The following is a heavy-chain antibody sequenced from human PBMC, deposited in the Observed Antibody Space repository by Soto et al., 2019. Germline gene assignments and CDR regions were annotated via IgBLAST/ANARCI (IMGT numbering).Heavy chain of an antibody. CDR3: AREGYSSSSAPFDY. J-gene: IGHJ4*02. D-gene: IGHD6-6*01. CDR2: INGGNGNT. CDR1: GYSFTSYA. V-gene: IGHV1-3*01. Sequence: ASVKVSCKASGYSFTSYAMHWVRQAPGQRLEWMGWINGGNGNTKYSQKIQGRVTITRDTSASTAYMELSSLESADTAVYYCAREGYSSSSAPFDYWGQGTLVTVSS.